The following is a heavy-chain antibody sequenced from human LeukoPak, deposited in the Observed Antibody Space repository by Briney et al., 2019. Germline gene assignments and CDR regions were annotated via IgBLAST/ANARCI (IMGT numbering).Heavy chain of an antibody. Sequence: GGSLRLSCTASGFTFNTYAMSWVRQAPGKGLEWVSTIITTGGVSDYADSVKGRFTISRDNSRNTLYVQMKRLRAEDTAVYYCAKASRRLCSSSSCYTLDSWGQGTLVTVSS. CDR2: IITTGGVS. D-gene: IGHD2-2*02. CDR1: GFTFNTYA. J-gene: IGHJ4*02. CDR3: AKASRRLCSSSSCYTLDS. V-gene: IGHV3-23*01.